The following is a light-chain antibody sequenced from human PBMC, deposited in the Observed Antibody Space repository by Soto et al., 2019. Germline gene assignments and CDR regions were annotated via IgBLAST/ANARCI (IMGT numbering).Light chain of an antibody. CDR3: QQYNSYPWT. J-gene: IGKJ1*01. Sequence: DIQMTHSPSTLSASVGDRVTITCLASQSISSWLAWYQQKPGKAPKLLIYKASSLESGVPSRFSGSGSGTEFTFTISSLQPDDFATYYCQQYNSYPWTFGQGTKV. V-gene: IGKV1-5*03. CDR2: KAS. CDR1: QSISSW.